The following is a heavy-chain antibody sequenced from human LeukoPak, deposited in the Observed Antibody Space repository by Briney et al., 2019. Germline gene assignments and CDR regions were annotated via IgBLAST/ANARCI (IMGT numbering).Heavy chain of an antibody. CDR2: ISGSGGST. D-gene: IGHD4-11*01. CDR3: ATGGATTSFSRFDY. J-gene: IGHJ4*02. V-gene: IGHV3-23*01. Sequence: GGSLRLSCAASGFTFSSYAMSWVRHAPGKGLEWVSAISGSGGSTYYADSVKGRFTISRDNSKNTLYLQMNSLRAEDTAVYYCATGGATTSFSRFDYWGQGTLVTVSS. CDR1: GFTFSSYA.